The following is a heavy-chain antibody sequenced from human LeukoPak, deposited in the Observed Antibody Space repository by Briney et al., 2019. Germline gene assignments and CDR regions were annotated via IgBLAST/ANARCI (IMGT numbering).Heavy chain of an antibody. CDR2: ISSSSSTI. Sequence: PGGSLRLSCAASGFTFSSYSMNWVRQAPGKGLEWVSYISSSSSTIYYADSVKGRFTISRDNAKNSLYLQMNSLRDEDTAVYYCARTGYSSSSGWAYYYYYYVDVWGKGTTVTVSS. D-gene: IGHD6-6*01. CDR1: GFTFSSYS. V-gene: IGHV3-48*02. J-gene: IGHJ6*03. CDR3: ARTGYSSSSGWAYYYYYYVDV.